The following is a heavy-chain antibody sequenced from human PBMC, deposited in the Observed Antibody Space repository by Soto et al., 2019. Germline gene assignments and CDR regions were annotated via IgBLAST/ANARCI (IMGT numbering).Heavy chain of an antibody. V-gene: IGHV6-1*01. Sequence: SQTLSLICAISGDSVSSNSAAWNWIRLSPSRGLEWLARTYYRSRWYNDYAVSVRSRITVNPDTSKNQFSLQLTSVTPEDTAVYYCSGSTAHQWYYMYVWGKGTTVTVS. D-gene: IGHD1-7*01. CDR1: GDSVSSNSAA. J-gene: IGHJ6*03. CDR3: SGSTAHQWYYMYV. CDR2: TYYRSRWYN.